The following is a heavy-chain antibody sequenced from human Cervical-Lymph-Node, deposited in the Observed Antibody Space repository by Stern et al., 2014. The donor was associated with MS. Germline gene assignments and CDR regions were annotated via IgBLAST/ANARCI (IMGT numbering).Heavy chain of an antibody. CDR2: INWNGGTT. D-gene: IGHD2-8*02. CDR1: GFTFEDYG. CDR3: ARAFCTGGVCYSFLFYGMDV. J-gene: IGHJ6*02. V-gene: IGHV3-20*01. Sequence: EVHLVESGGGVVRPGRSLRLSCAASGFTFEDYGMSWVRQAPGKGLEWVAAINWNGGTTFDAGSVQGRSTIARTTAKTSLYLQMTSLRAEAPAFYHCARAFCTGGVCYSFLFYGMDVGGQGPTVTVSS.